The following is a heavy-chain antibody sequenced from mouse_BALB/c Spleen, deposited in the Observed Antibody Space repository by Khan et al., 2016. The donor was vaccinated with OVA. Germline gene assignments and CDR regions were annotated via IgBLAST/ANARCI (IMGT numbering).Heavy chain of an antibody. Sequence: QVQLQQSGAELVRPGVSVKISCRASGYTFTDYAMHWVKQRHAKSLEWIGVISTNYGAADYNQKFQGKASMTVDRFSSTVYMELARLTSEGSAIYYCVRGGKFAYWGQGTLVTVSA. CDR2: ISTNYGAA. J-gene: IGHJ3*01. D-gene: IGHD1-1*02. V-gene: IGHV1S137*01. CDR1: GYTFTDYA. CDR3: VRGGKFAY.